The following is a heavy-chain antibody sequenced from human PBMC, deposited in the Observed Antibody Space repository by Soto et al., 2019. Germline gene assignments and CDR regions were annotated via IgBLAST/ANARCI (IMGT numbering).Heavy chain of an antibody. Sequence: SETLSLTCTVSDGSISSYYWSWIRQPPGKGLEWIGCIYYSGSTNYNPSLKSRVTISVDTSKNQFPLKLTSVTAADTAVYYCPRLVAEYWFDPWGQGTLVTVSS. CDR2: IYYSGST. D-gene: IGHD3-10*01. CDR1: DGSISSYY. CDR3: PRLVAEYWFDP. V-gene: IGHV4-59*08. J-gene: IGHJ5*02.